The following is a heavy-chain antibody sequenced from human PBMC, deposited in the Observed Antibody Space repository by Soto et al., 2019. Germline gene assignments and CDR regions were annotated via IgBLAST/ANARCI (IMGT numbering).Heavy chain of an antibody. J-gene: IGHJ4*02. D-gene: IGHD2-8*01. CDR2: ISGSGGST. CDR1: GFSFSSYA. CDR3: AKHTNTRPLASFFDY. Sequence: GGSLRLSCAASGFSFSSYAMSWVRQAPGEGLEWVSAISGSGGSTYYADSVKGRFTISRDNSKNTLYLQMNSLRAEDTAVYYSAKHTNTRPLASFFDYWGQGPLVTVS. V-gene: IGHV3-23*01.